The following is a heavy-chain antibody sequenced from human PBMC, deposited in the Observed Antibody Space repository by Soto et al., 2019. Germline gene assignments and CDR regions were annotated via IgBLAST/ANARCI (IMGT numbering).Heavy chain of an antibody. Sequence: GGSLRLSCAASGFTFSSYSMSWVRQAPGKGLEWVSYISSSISTVYYADSVKGRFTISRDNARNSLYLQVNSLRADDTAVYYCARAENGMDVWGQGTTVTVSS. V-gene: IGHV3-48*01. CDR2: ISSSISTV. J-gene: IGHJ6*02. CDR1: GFTFSSYS. CDR3: ARAENGMDV.